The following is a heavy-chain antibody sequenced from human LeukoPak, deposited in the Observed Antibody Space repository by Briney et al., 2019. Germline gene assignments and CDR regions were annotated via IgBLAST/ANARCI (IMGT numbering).Heavy chain of an antibody. J-gene: IGHJ3*02. D-gene: IGHD3-10*01. CDR3: AKFGSDAFDI. Sequence: PSQTLSLTCSVSGGSISSGGYYWNWVRQLPEKGLEWLGYISHSGYSYYTPSLKSRLTISMDTSKNQFSLKLTSVTAADTAAYYCAKFGSDAFDIWGQGKMVTVSS. CDR2: ISHSGYS. CDR1: GGSISSGGYY. V-gene: IGHV4-31*03.